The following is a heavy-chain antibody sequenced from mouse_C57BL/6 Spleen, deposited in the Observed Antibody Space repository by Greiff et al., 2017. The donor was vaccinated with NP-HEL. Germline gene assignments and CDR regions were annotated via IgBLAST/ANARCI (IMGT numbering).Heavy chain of an antibody. V-gene: IGHV1-50*01. Sequence: QVQLQQPGAELVKPGASVKLSCKASGYTFTSYWMQWVKQRPGQGLEWIGEIDPSDSYTTYNQKFKGKATLTVDTSSSTAYMQLSSLTSEDSAVYYCARGGFDSNYRAMDYWGQGTSVTVSS. CDR3: ARGGFDSNYRAMDY. J-gene: IGHJ4*01. CDR1: GYTFTSYW. CDR2: IDPSDSYT. D-gene: IGHD2-5*01.